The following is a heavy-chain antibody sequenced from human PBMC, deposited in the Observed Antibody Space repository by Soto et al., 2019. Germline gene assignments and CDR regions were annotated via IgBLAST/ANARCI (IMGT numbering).Heavy chain of an antibody. V-gene: IGHV4-31*03. D-gene: IGHD2-15*01. J-gene: IGHJ4*02. CDR3: ARENLGYCSGGSCRHFDY. CDR2: IYYSGST. Sequence: SLTCTVSGGSISSGGYYWSWIRQHPGKGLEWIGYIYYSGSTYYNPSLKSRVTISVDTSKNQFSLKLSSVTAADTAVYYCARENLGYCSGGSCRHFDYWGQGALVTVSS. CDR1: GGSISSGGYY.